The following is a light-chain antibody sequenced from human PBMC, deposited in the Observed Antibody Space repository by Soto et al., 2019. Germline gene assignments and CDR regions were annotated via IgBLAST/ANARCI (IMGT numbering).Light chain of an antibody. CDR3: QRYNSAPHT. Sequence: DIQMTQSPSSLSASVGDRVTITCRASQGISDYVAWYQQKPGKVPKLLIYAASTLQSGVPSRFSGSGSGTVVTLTISSLQPEDVATYYCQRYNSAPHTFGGGTKVEIK. V-gene: IGKV1-27*01. CDR1: QGISDY. CDR2: AAS. J-gene: IGKJ4*01.